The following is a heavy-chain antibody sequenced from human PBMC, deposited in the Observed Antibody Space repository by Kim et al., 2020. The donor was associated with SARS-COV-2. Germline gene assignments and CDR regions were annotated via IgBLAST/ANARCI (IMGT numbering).Heavy chain of an antibody. V-gene: IGHV1-18*01. D-gene: IGHD5-12*01. Sequence: ASVKVSCKASGYTFTSYGISWVRQAPGQGLEWMGWISAYNGNTNYAQKLQGRVTMTTDTSTSTAYMELRSLRSDDTAVYYCARGGDGYNQPHRNDYWGQGTLVTVSS. CDR2: ISAYNGNT. CDR3: ARGGDGYNQPHRNDY. CDR1: GYTFTSYG. J-gene: IGHJ4*02.